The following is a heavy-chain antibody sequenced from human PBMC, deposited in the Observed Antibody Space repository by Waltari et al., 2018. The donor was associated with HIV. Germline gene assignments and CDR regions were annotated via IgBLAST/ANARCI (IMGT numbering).Heavy chain of an antibody. CDR1: GFTFTNYW. CDR3: ARERYDIHSGYHGLDP. J-gene: IGHJ5*02. CDR2: INSEGIT. Sequence: EVQLVESGGGLVQPGGSLRLSCAGSGFTFTNYWINWVRQVPGKGLVWVSRINSEGITYYADFVEGRFTISRDNAKSTLYLQMYSLRADDTAVYYCARERYDIHSGYHGLDPWGQGTLVTVSS. D-gene: IGHD3-9*01. V-gene: IGHV3-74*01.